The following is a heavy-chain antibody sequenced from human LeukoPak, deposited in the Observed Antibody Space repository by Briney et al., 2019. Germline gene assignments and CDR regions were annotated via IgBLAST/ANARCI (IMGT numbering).Heavy chain of an antibody. D-gene: IGHD3-10*01. CDR3: ARDPNTLWFGEGASGAFDI. Sequence: ASVKVSCKASGGTFSSYAISWVRQAPGQGLEWMGRIIPIFGTANYAQKFQGRVTITTDESTSTAYMELSSLRSEDTAMYYCARDPNTLWFGEGASGAFDIWGQGTMVTVSS. CDR1: GGTFSSYA. CDR2: IIPIFGTA. V-gene: IGHV1-69*05. J-gene: IGHJ3*02.